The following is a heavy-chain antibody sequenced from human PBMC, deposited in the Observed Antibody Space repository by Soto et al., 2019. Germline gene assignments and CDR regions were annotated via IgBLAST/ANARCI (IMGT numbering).Heavy chain of an antibody. J-gene: IGHJ4*02. CDR1: GFTFSDYY. D-gene: IGHD3-10*01. CDR2: ISVSSTYA. CDR3: ARGVPYYSSEKPANFDY. Sequence: QVQLLESGGGLAKPGGSLRLSCAASGFTFSDYYMSWIRQAPGKGLECVAYISVSSTYANYVDSVEGRFTISRDNAKNSLFLQMNSLRAEDTAVYYCARGVPYYSSEKPANFDYWGQGALVTVSS. V-gene: IGHV3-11*05.